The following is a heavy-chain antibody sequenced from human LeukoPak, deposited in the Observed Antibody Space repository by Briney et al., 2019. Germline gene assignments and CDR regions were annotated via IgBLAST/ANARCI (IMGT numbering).Heavy chain of an antibody. J-gene: IGHJ3*02. CDR2: SXDGSNK. V-gene: IGHV3-30*18. CDR3: AKDQGYVDTAMDDAFDI. D-gene: IGHD5-18*01. Sequence: SXDGSNKYYADSVKGRFTISRDNSKNTLYLQMNSLRAEDTAVYYCAKDQGYVDTAMDDAFDIWGQGTMVTVSS.